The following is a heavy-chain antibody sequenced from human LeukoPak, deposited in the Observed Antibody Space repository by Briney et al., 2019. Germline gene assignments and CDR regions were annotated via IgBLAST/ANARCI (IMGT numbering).Heavy chain of an antibody. J-gene: IGHJ4*02. D-gene: IGHD5-24*01. V-gene: IGHV3-30*03. CDR2: ISYDGSNK. CDR1: GFTLSSYG. CDR3: ARGHQPNYNYVGYTDS. Sequence: GGSLRLSCAASGFTLSSYGMHWVRQAPGKGLEWVAVISYDGSNKYYADSVKGRFTISRDNSKNTLYLQMNSLRTEDTAVYYCARGHQPNYNYVGYTDSWGQGTLVTVSS.